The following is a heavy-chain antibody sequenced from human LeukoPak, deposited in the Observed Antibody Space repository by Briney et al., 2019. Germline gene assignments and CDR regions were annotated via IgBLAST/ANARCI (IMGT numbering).Heavy chain of an antibody. V-gene: IGHV1-69*13. CDR2: IIPIFGTA. CDR3: ARDAGRGVSYNY. D-gene: IGHD3-10*01. Sequence: EASVKVSCKASGGTFSSYAIGWVRQAPGQGLEWMGGIIPIFGTANYAQKFQGRVTITADESTSTAYMELSSLRSEDTAVHYCARDAGRGVSYNYWGQGTLVTVSS. CDR1: GGTFSSYA. J-gene: IGHJ4*02.